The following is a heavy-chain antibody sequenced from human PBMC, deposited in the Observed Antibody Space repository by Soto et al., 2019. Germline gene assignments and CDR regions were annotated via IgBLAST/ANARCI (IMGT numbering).Heavy chain of an antibody. CDR1: GYTFTSYD. Sequence: ASVKVSCKASGYTFTSYDINWVRQATGQGLEWMGWMNPNSGNTGYAQKFQGRVTMTRNTSISTAYMELSSLRSEDTAVYYCASICSGGSCYGLGYWGQGTLVTVSS. D-gene: IGHD2-15*01. CDR2: MNPNSGNT. J-gene: IGHJ4*02. V-gene: IGHV1-8*01. CDR3: ASICSGGSCYGLGY.